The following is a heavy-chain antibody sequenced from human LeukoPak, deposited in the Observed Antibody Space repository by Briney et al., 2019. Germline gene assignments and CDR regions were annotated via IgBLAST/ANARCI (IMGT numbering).Heavy chain of an antibody. D-gene: IGHD6-19*01. J-gene: IGHJ6*03. V-gene: IGHV1-18*01. CDR3: AREVAVAGLYYYYYYMDV. CDR2: ISAYNGNT. Sequence: GASVKVSCKASGYTFTSYGISWVRQAPGQGLEWMGWISAYNGNTNYAQKLQGRVTMTTDTSTSTAYMELRSLRSDDTAVYYCAREVAVAGLYYYYYYMDVWGKGTTVTISS. CDR1: GYTFTSYG.